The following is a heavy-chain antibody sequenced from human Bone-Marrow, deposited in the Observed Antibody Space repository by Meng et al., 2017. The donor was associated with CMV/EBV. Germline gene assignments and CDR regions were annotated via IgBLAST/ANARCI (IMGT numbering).Heavy chain of an antibody. CDR3: ASGDFWSGHGTDYYYGMDV. CDR2: IIPIVDIA. J-gene: IGHJ6*02. D-gene: IGHD3-3*01. V-gene: IGHV1-69*10. Sequence: SVKVSCKASGGTFNNYAVRWVRQAPGQGLEWMGGIIPIVDIANFAQKFQGRVTIAADKYTSTAHMELSSLRYEDTAVYYCASGDFWSGHGTDYYYGMDVWGQGTTVTFSS. CDR1: GGTFNNYA.